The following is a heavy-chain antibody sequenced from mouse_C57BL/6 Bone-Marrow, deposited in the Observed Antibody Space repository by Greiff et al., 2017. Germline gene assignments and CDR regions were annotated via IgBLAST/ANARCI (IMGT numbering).Heavy chain of an antibody. CDR2: IYPRDGST. V-gene: IGHV1-78*01. CDR1: CYTFTDHT. Sequence: VKLMESDAELVKPGASVKISCKVSCYTFTDHTIHWMKQRPEPGLEWIGYIYPRDGSTKYNEKFKGKATLTAAKSSRTAYMQLNSLTSEDSAVYFCARDSLHYYGSSGFAYWGQGTLVTVSA. CDR3: ARDSLHYYGSSGFAY. D-gene: IGHD1-1*01. J-gene: IGHJ3*01.